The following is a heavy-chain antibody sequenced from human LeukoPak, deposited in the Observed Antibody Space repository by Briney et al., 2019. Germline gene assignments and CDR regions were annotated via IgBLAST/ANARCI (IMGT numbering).Heavy chain of an antibody. CDR2: ISASNGNT. J-gene: IGHJ4*02. Sequence: GASVKVSCTASGYTFTSYAMHWVRQAPGQRLEWMGWISASNGNTNYAQKLQGRVTMTTETSTSTAYMELRSLRSDDTAVYYCARALSRGYSGYDYGLGYWGQGTLVTVSS. V-gene: IGHV1-18*01. D-gene: IGHD5-12*01. CDR3: ARALSRGYSGYDYGLGY. CDR1: GYTFTSYA.